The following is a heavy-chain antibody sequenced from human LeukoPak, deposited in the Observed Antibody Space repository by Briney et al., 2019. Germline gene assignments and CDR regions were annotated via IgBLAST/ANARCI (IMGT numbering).Heavy chain of an antibody. V-gene: IGHV4-59*08. CDR2: IYYSGST. D-gene: IGHD3-9*01. Sequence: SETLSLTCTVSGGSISSYYWSWIRQPPGQGLEWIGNIYYSGSTNYNPSLKSRVTISVDASKNQFSLKLSSVSAADTAMYYCARHRYVDWLSPFDYWGQGTLVTVSS. J-gene: IGHJ4*02. CDR1: GGSISSYY. CDR3: ARHRYVDWLSPFDY.